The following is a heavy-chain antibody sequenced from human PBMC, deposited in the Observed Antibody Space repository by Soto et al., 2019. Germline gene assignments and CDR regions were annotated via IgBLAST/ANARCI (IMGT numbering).Heavy chain of an antibody. CDR1: GGSISSGDYY. D-gene: IGHD3-3*01. CDR2: IYYSGST. CDR3: ARGDRAGVVRRYYGMDV. Sequence: SETLSLTCTVSGGSISSGDYYWSWIRQPPGKGLEWIGYIYYSGSTYYNPSLKSRVTISVDTSKNQFSLKLSSVTAADTAVYYCARGDRAGVVRRYYGMDVWGQGTTVTVS. V-gene: IGHV4-30-4*01. J-gene: IGHJ6*02.